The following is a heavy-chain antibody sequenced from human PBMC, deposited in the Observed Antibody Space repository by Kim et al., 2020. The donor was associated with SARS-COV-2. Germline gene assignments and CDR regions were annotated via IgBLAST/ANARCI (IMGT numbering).Heavy chain of an antibody. CDR2: ISGSGGST. CDR3: AKHRYYDSTPLGAFDI. D-gene: IGHD3-22*01. J-gene: IGHJ3*02. CDR1: GFTFSSYA. Sequence: GGSLRLSCAASGFTFSSYAMSWVRQAPGKGLEWVSAISGSGGSTYYADSVKGRFTISRDNSKNTLYLQMNSLRAEDTAVYYCAKHRYYDSTPLGAFDIWGQGTMVTVSS. V-gene: IGHV3-23*01.